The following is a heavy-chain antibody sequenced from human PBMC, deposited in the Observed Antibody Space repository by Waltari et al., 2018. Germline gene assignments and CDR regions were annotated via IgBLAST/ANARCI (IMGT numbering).Heavy chain of an antibody. CDR1: GFTFNTYT. V-gene: IGHV3-21*02. CDR2: ISSTSSDI. Sequence: EVQLVESRGGLVKPGGSLRLSCAASGFTFNTYTMNWVRQAPGKGLEWVSSISSTSSDIYYADSVKGRFTISRDNAKSSLYLQLNSLRAEDTAVYYCAGGYSSYYGMDVWGQGTTVTVSS. J-gene: IGHJ6*02. CDR3: AGGYSSYYGMDV. D-gene: IGHD6-13*01.